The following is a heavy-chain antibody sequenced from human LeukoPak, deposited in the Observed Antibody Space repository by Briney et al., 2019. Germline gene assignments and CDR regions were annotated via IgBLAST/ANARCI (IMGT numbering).Heavy chain of an antibody. CDR1: GFTLFNYA. J-gene: IGHJ4*02. D-gene: IGHD4-23*01. CDR2: INGGNDAT. V-gene: IGHV3-23*01. CDR3: AKDILRWSFDY. Sequence: GGSLRLSCAASGFTLFNYAMAWVRQAPGKGLEWVSAINGGNDATNYANSVKGRFTISRDNSKNTLYLQMNNLRAEDTAVYYCAKDILRWSFDYWGQGSLVTVAS.